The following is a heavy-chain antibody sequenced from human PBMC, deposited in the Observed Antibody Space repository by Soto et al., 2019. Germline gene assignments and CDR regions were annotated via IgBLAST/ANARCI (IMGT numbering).Heavy chain of an antibody. Sequence: LSLTCTVSGGSISSGGYYWSWIRQHPGKGLEWIGYIYYSGSTYYNPSLKSRVTISVDTSKNQFSLKLSSVTAADTAVYYCARDNKRRITIFGVVPRVYYYGMDVWGQGTTVTVSS. V-gene: IGHV4-31*03. D-gene: IGHD3-3*01. CDR2: IYYSGST. CDR3: ARDNKRRITIFGVVPRVYYYGMDV. CDR1: GGSISSGGYY. J-gene: IGHJ6*02.